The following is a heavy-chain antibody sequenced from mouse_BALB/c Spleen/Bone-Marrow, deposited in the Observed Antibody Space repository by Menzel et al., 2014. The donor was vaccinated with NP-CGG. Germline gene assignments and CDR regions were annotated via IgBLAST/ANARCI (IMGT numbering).Heavy chain of an antibody. V-gene: IGHV1S41*01. CDR3: ARARSTVITTWYFDV. Sequence: DLVKPGASVKLSCKASGYTFTSYWINWIKQRPGQGLEWIGRFAPGSGNTYYNEMSKGKATLTVDTSSSTAYIQLSSLSPEDSAVYFCARARSTVITTWYFDVWGAGTTVTVSS. D-gene: IGHD2-4*01. CDR1: GYTFTSYW. J-gene: IGHJ1*01. CDR2: FAPGSGNT.